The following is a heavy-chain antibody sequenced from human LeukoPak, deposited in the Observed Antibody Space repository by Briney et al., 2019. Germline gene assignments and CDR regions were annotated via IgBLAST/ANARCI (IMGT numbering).Heavy chain of an antibody. J-gene: IGHJ4*02. Sequence: PGGSLRLSCAASGFAVNSNYMSWVRQAPGKGLEWVSVIYSAGTTFYADSVKGRFTISRDKSKNTLYLQMNSLRAEDSAVYYCAKDLGDGYLLTFDYWGQGTLVTVSS. CDR3: AKDLGDGYLLTFDY. D-gene: IGHD5-24*01. CDR2: IYSAGTT. V-gene: IGHV3-66*02. CDR1: GFAVNSNY.